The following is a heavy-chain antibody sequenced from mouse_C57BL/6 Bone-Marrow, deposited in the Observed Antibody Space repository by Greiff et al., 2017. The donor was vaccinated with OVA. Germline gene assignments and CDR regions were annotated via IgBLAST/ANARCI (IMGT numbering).Heavy chain of an antibody. D-gene: IGHD2-4*01. V-gene: IGHV5-17*01. CDR3: ARPYDYDGRDAMDY. CDR2: ISSGSSTI. CDR1: GFTFSDYG. J-gene: IGHJ4*01. Sequence: EVKLQESGGGLVKPGGSLKLSCAASGFTFSDYGMHWVRQAPEKGLEWVAYISSGSSTIYYADTVKGRFTISRDNAKNTLFLQMTSLRSEDTAMYYCARPYDYDGRDAMDYWGQGTSVTVSS.